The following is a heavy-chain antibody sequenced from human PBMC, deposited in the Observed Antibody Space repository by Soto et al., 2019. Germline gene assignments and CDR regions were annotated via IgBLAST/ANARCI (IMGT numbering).Heavy chain of an antibody. D-gene: IGHD2-15*01. CDR2: VSSSGSTI. Sequence: GGSLRLSCAASGFTFSSYEMNWVRQAPGKGLEWVSYVSSSGSTIYYADSVKGRFTISRDNAKNSLYLQMNSLRAEDTAVYYCARDQVAPIHDAFDIWGQGTMVTVSS. V-gene: IGHV3-48*03. J-gene: IGHJ3*02. CDR3: ARDQVAPIHDAFDI. CDR1: GFTFSSYE.